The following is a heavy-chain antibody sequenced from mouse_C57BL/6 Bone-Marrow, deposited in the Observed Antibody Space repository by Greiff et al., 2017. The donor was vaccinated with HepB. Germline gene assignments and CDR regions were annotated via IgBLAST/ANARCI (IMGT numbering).Heavy chain of an antibody. CDR1: GFTFSDYG. J-gene: IGHJ2*01. Sequence: EVKLQESGGGLVKPGGSLKLSCAASGFTFSDYGMHWVRQAPEKGLEWVAYISSGSSTIYYADTVKGRFTISRDNAKNTLFLQMTSLRSEDTAMYYCARAKKYYYGSGDYWGQGTTLTVSS. CDR2: ISSGSSTI. CDR3: ARAKKYYYGSGDY. V-gene: IGHV5-17*01. D-gene: IGHD1-1*01.